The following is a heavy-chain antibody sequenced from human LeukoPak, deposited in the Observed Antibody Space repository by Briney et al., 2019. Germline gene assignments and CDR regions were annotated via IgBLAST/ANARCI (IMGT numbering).Heavy chain of an antibody. V-gene: IGHV4-34*01. CDR1: GGSFSGYY. CDR2: INHSGST. D-gene: IGHD3-3*01. J-gene: IGHJ5*02. Sequence: SETLSLTCAVYGGSFSGYYWSWIRQPPGKGLEWIGEINHSGSTTYNPSLKSRVTISVETSKNQFSLKVTSVTAADTAVYYCAREYYDFWSGHPPNWFDPWGQGTLVTVSS. CDR3: AREYYDFWSGHPPNWFDP.